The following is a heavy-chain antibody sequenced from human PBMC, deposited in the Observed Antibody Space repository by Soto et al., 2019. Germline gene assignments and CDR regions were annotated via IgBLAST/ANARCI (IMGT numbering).Heavy chain of an antibody. V-gene: IGHV3-66*01. D-gene: IGHD1-26*01. CDR3: AREGWELLRLSRDAFDI. CDR1: GLTVSDKY. Sequence: QPGGSLRLSCAASGLTVSDKYMNWVRQAPGKGLEWASVFYTSGTPYYADSVKGRFTISRDNSKNTLYLQMNSLRAEDTAVYYCAREGWELLRLSRDAFDIWGQGTMVTVSS. J-gene: IGHJ3*02. CDR2: FYTSGTP.